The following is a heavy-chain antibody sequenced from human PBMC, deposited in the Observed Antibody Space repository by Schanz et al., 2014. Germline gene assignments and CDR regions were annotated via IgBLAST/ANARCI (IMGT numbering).Heavy chain of an antibody. Sequence: EVQLVESGGGLVQPGGSLRLSCEASGFDFNSYSMNWVRQVPGKGLEWVSGISGSGGSTYYADSVKGRFTISRDNSKNTLYLQMNSLRAEDTAVYYCAKDLLYGAPMPLNHLDYWGQGTLVTVSS. CDR2: ISGSGGST. CDR3: AKDLLYGAPMPLNHLDY. J-gene: IGHJ4*02. CDR1: GFDFNSYS. V-gene: IGHV3-23*04. D-gene: IGHD2-2*01.